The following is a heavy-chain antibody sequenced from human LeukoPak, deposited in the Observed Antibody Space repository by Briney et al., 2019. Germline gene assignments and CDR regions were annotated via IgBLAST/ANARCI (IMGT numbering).Heavy chain of an antibody. CDR1: GGSISSGSYY. D-gene: IGHD5-24*01. J-gene: IGHJ4*02. CDR2: IYTSGST. Sequence: SSETLSLTCTVSGGSISSGSYYWSWIRQPAGKGLEWIGRIYTSGSTNYNPSLKSRVTISVDTSKNQFSLKLSSVTAADTAVYYCARAVGTDVYNLWVYWGQGTLVTVSS. CDR3: ARAVGTDVYNLWVY. V-gene: IGHV4-61*02.